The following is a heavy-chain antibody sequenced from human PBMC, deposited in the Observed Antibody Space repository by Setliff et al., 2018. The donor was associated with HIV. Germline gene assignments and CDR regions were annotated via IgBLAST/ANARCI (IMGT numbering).Heavy chain of an antibody. Sequence: ASVKVSCKASGGTFSSYAISWVRQAPGQGLEWMGGIIPILGIANYAQEFQGRVTITADKSTSTAYMELSSLRSEDTAVYYCAREDTAMVTPYYYYYGMDVWGQGATVTV. CDR2: IIPILGIA. CDR3: AREDTAMVTPYYYYYGMDV. D-gene: IGHD5-18*01. V-gene: IGHV1-69*10. J-gene: IGHJ6*02. CDR1: GGTFSSYA.